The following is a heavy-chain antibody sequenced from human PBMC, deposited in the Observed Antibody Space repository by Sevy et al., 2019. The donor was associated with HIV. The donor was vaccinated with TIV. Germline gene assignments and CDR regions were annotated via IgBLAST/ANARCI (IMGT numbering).Heavy chain of an antibody. CDR3: TTDHSSGWSECFQH. CDR2: IKSKTDGGTT. D-gene: IGHD6-19*01. J-gene: IGHJ1*01. CDR1: GFTFSNAW. Sequence: GGSLRLSCAASGFTFSNAWMSWVRQAPGKGLEWVGRIKSKTDGGTTDYAAPVKGRFTISRDDSKNTLYLQMNSLKTEQTAVYYCTTDHSSGWSECFQHWGQGTLVTVSS. V-gene: IGHV3-15*01.